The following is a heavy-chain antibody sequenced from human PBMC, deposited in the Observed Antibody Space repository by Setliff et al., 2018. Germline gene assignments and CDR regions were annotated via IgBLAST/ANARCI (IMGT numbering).Heavy chain of an antibody. Sequence: ETLSLSCAASGLTFSTYWMNWVRQAPGKGLEWVANINHAGSDKYYVDSVKGRFTISRDNSKSSVFLQMNDLRVEDTAIYYCAKDRVDDGVWDFDSWGQGILVTVSS. CDR1: GLTFSTYW. V-gene: IGHV3-7*03. D-gene: IGHD2-8*01. J-gene: IGHJ4*02. CDR2: INHAGSDK. CDR3: AKDRVDDGVWDFDS.